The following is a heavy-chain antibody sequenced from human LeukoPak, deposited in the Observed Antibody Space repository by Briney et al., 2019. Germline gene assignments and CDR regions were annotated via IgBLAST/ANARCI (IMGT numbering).Heavy chain of an antibody. CDR2: VIPIFGTA. Sequence: SVNVSCKASGGSFSIYAISWVRQAPGPGLEWMGRVIPIFGTANYAQKFQGRVTITTDESTSTAYMELSSLRSEDTAVYYCARDLGYQEDYYYYYYMDVWGKGTTVTVSS. CDR1: GGSFSIYA. J-gene: IGHJ6*03. CDR3: ARDLGYQEDYYYYYYMDV. D-gene: IGHD2-2*01. V-gene: IGHV1-69*05.